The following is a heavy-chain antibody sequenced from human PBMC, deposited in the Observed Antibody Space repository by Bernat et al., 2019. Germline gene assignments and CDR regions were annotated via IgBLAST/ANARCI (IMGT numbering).Heavy chain of an antibody. J-gene: IGHJ3*02. CDR2: IYYSGST. Sequence: QLQLQESGPGLVKPSETLSLTCTVSGGSISSSSYYWGWIRQPPGKGLEWIGSIYYSGSTYYNPSLKSRVTISVDTSKNQFSLKLSSVTTADTAVYYCARLETYCSGSSCYNLGAFDIWGQGTMVTVSS. D-gene: IGHD2-15*01. CDR1: GGSISSSSYY. V-gene: IGHV4-39*01. CDR3: ARLETYCSGSSCYNLGAFDI.